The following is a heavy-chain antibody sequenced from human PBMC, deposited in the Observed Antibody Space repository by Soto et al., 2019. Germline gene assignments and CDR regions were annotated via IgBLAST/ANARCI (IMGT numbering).Heavy chain of an antibody. D-gene: IGHD1-20*01. J-gene: IGHJ6*02. CDR1: GYTFTSYG. Sequence: GASVKVSCKASGYTFTSYGISWVRQAPGQGLEWMGWISAYNGNTNYAQKLQGRVTMTTDTSTSTAYMELRSLRSDDTAVYYCASGNWNPRTSEYYYYYGMDGWGQATTVTVAS. V-gene: IGHV1-18*01. CDR3: ASGNWNPRTSEYYYYYGMDG. CDR2: ISAYNGNT.